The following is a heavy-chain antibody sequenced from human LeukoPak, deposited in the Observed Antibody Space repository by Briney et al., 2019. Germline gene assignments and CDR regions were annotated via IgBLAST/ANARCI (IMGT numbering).Heavy chain of an antibody. Sequence: ASLKVSCKVSGYTLTELSMHWVLQAPGNGLEWMGGFDPEDGETIYAQKFQGRVTMTEDTSTDTAYMELSCLRSEDTAVYYCATGEHSVVAARYTFDYWGQGTLVTVSS. V-gene: IGHV1-24*01. CDR1: GYTLTELS. J-gene: IGHJ4*02. CDR3: ATGEHSVVAARYTFDY. CDR2: FDPEDGET. D-gene: IGHD2-15*01.